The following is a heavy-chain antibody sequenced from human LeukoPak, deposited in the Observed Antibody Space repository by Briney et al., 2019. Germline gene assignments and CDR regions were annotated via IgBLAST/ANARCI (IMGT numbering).Heavy chain of an antibody. CDR3: AKGSLGSWYYFDY. D-gene: IGHD6-13*01. CDR1: GFTFSSYS. V-gene: IGHV3-21*01. J-gene: IGHJ4*02. Sequence: GGSLRLSCAASGFTFSSYSMNWVRQAPGKGLEWVSSISSSSSYIYYADSVKGRFTISRDNAKNSLYLQMNSLRAEDTAVYYCAKGSLGSWYYFDYWGQGTLVTVSS. CDR2: ISSSSSYI.